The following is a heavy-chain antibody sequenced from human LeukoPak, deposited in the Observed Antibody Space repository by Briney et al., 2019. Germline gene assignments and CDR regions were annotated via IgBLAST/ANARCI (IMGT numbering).Heavy chain of an antibody. Sequence: QPGGSLRLSCAASGFTFSSYAMSWVRQAPGKGLEWVSAISGSGGSTYYADSVKGRFTISRDNSKNTLYLQMNSLRAEDTAVYYCAKVDDYVWGSYRSYFDYWGQGTLVTVSS. CDR2: ISGSGGST. D-gene: IGHD3-16*02. V-gene: IGHV3-23*01. CDR3: AKVDDYVWGSYRSYFDY. J-gene: IGHJ4*02. CDR1: GFTFSSYA.